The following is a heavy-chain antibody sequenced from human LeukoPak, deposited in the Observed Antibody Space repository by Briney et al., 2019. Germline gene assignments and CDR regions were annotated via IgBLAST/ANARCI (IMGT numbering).Heavy chain of an antibody. Sequence: GGSLRLSCAASGFTFSSYSMNWVRQAPGKGLEWVSSISSSSSYIYYADSVRGRFTISRDNAKNSLYLQMNSLRAEDTAVYYCARGGLYDSSGYSPFDYWGQGTLVTVSS. CDR3: ARGGLYDSSGYSPFDY. V-gene: IGHV3-21*01. D-gene: IGHD3-22*01. J-gene: IGHJ4*02. CDR2: ISSSSSYI. CDR1: GFTFSSYS.